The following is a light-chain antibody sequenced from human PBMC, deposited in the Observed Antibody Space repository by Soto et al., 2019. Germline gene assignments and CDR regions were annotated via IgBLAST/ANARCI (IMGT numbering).Light chain of an antibody. CDR1: QSISSW. Sequence: DIQMTQSPSTLSASVGDRVTITCRASQSISSWLAWYQQKPGKAPKLLIYKASSLESGVPSRFSGSGSGTEFTLTISSLQADDFATYYCQQYNSYSGYTFGQGTKLEIK. CDR3: QQYNSYSGYT. V-gene: IGKV1-5*03. J-gene: IGKJ2*01. CDR2: KAS.